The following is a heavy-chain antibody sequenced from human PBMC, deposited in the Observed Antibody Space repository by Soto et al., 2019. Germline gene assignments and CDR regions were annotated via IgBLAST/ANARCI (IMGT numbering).Heavy chain of an antibody. CDR3: ARVVPAARGYYYYGMDV. CDR2: IYHSGST. V-gene: IGHV4-30-2*01. J-gene: IGHJ6*02. D-gene: IGHD2-2*01. CDR1: GGSISSGGYS. Sequence: SETLSPTCAVSGGSISSGGYSWSWIRQPPGKGLEWIGYIYHSGSTYYNPSLKSRVTISVDRSKNQFSLKLSSVTAADTAVYYCARVVPAARGYYYYGMDVWGQGTTVTVSS.